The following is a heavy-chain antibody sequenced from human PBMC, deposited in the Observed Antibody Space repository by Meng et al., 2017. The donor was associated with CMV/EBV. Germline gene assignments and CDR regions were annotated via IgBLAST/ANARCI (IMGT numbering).Heavy chain of an antibody. D-gene: IGHD1-26*01. CDR1: GFTVSSTY. Sequence: GESLKISCAASGFTVSSTYMIWVRQAPGKGLEWVSVIYSGGSTYYADSVKGRFTISRDNSNNTMYLQMNSLRAEDTAVYYCARDFGARGDYWGQGTLVTVSS. J-gene: IGHJ4*02. CDR2: IYSGGST. V-gene: IGHV3-66*01. CDR3: ARDFGARGDY.